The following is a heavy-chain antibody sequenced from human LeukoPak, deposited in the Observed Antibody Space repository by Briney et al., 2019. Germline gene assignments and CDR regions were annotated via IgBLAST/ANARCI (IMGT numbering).Heavy chain of an antibody. CDR1: GFTFSNYW. D-gene: IGHD6-19*01. Sequence: GGSLRLSCAASGFTFSNYWMTWVGQGPGKGLEGGANIKQDGSEKYYVDSVKGRVTISRDSAKNSLFLQMNSLRAEDTAVYYCARDRYSSYWGQGTLVTVSS. CDR3: ARDRYSSY. V-gene: IGHV3-7*01. CDR2: IKQDGSEK. J-gene: IGHJ4*02.